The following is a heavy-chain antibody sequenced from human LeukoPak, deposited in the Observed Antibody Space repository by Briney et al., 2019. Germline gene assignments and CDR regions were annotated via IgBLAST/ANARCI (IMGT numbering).Heavy chain of an antibody. J-gene: IGHJ4*02. CDR1: GFTFSSYA. V-gene: IGHV3-23*01. CDR3: AKGAAGYYYDSSGYPEDY. CDR2: ISGSSGST. Sequence: GGSLRLSCAASGFTFSSYAMSWVRQAPGKGLEWVSAISGSSGSTYYADSVKGRFTISRDNSKNTLYLQMNSLRAEDTAVYYCAKGAAGYYYDSSGYPEDYWGQGTLVTVSS. D-gene: IGHD3-22*01.